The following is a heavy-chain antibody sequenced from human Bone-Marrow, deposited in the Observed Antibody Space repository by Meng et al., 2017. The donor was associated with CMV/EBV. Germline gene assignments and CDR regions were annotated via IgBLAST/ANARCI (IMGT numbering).Heavy chain of an antibody. V-gene: IGHV1-8*03. CDR3: ARGKRRSSTSFDR. Sequence: ASVKVSCKASGYTFTGYYMHWVRQAPGQGLEWMGWINPNSGNTGYAQKFQGRVTITRNTSISTAYMELSSLRSEDTAVYYCARGKRRSSTSFDRWGQGTLVTLSS. J-gene: IGHJ4*02. D-gene: IGHD2-2*01. CDR1: GYTFTGYY. CDR2: INPNSGNT.